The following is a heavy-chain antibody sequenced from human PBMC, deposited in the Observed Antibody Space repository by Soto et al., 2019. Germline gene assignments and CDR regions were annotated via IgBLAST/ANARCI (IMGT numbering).Heavy chain of an antibody. J-gene: IGHJ4*02. CDR3: ARVLSSGSYYIPIDY. Sequence: LRLSSAASGFTFSSYAMHWVRQAPGKGLEWVAVISYDGSNKYYADSVKGRFTISRDNSKNTLYLQMNSLRAEDTAVYYCARVLSSGSYYIPIDYWGQGTLVTVSS. CDR1: GFTFSSYA. D-gene: IGHD3-10*01. V-gene: IGHV3-30-3*01. CDR2: ISYDGSNK.